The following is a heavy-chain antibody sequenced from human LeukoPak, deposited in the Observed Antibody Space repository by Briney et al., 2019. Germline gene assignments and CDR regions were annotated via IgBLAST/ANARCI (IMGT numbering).Heavy chain of an antibody. CDR3: ARVPTNSYGFGQ. J-gene: IGHJ4*02. Sequence: PGGSLRLSCAASGFGFSVYWMHWVRQAPGRGLVWVAHINEDGTSAIHADSVKGRFAISRVNAKNTLYLKMNSLKVEDPAVYYCARVPTNSYGFGQWGQGSLVTVSS. V-gene: IGHV3-74*01. D-gene: IGHD5-18*01. CDR1: GFGFSVYW. CDR2: INEDGTSA.